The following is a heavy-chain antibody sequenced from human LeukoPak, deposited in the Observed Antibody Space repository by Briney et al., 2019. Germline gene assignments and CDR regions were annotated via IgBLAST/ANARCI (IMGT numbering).Heavy chain of an antibody. CDR3: ARVLGIQLWSKYFDY. CDR2: ISAYNGNT. V-gene: IGHV1-18*01. J-gene: IGHJ4*02. D-gene: IGHD5-18*01. CDR1: GYTFTSYG. Sequence: ASVKVSCKASGYTFTSYGISWVRQAPGQGLEWMGWISAYNGNTNCAQKLQGRVTMTTDTSTSTAYMELRSLRSDDTAVYYCARVLGIQLWSKYFDYWGQGTLVTVSS.